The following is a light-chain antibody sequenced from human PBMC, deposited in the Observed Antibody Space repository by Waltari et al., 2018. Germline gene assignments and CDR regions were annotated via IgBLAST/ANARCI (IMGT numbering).Light chain of an antibody. V-gene: IGKV1-39*01. CDR2: ATS. J-gene: IGKJ1*01. CDR1: QSISSY. Sequence: DIKMTLSPSPLSASVGDRVTITCRASQSISSYLNWYQQKPGKAPKLLIYATSTLQSGVPSRFSGSGSGRAFTLIISSLQPEDFASYYCQESYSNTRTFGQGTKVEIK. CDR3: QESYSNTRT.